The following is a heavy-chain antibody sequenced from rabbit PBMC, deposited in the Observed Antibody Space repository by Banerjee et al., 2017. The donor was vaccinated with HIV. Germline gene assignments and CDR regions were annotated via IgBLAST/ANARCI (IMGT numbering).Heavy chain of an antibody. V-gene: IGHV1S45*01. CDR1: GFDFSSSYD. CDR3: ARGLYSGTQLDL. Sequence: QEQLVESGGGLVQPEGSLTLTCTASGFDFSSSYDMCWVRQAPGKGLEWIACIYTGDDYTWYASWAKGRFTISKTSSTTATLQMTSLTAANTATYFCARGLYSGTQLDLWGQGTLVTVS. J-gene: IGHJ3*01. D-gene: IGHD4-1*01. CDR2: IYTGDDYT.